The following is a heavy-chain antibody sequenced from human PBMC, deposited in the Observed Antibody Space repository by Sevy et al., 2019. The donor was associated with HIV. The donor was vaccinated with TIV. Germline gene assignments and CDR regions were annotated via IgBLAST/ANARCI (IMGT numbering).Heavy chain of an antibody. J-gene: IGHJ3*02. CDR2: INPNSGAT. Sequence: ASVKVSCKASGYTFTGYYMHWVRQAPGQGLEWMGRINPNSGATNYAQKFQGRVTMTRDTSISTAYMELSRLRSDDTAVYYCARERGYSGYDAGGDAFDIWGQGTMVTVSS. D-gene: IGHD5-12*01. CDR1: GYTFTGYY. CDR3: ARERGYSGYDAGGDAFDI. V-gene: IGHV1-2*06.